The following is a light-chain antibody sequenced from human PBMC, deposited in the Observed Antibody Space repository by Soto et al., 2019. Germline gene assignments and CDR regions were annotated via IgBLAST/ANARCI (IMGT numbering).Light chain of an antibody. V-gene: IGKV3-15*01. Sequence: EIVMTQSPATLSVSPGERATLSCRASQSVSSNLGWYQQKPGQPPRLLIYGASTRATGIPARFSGSGSGTEFTLTISSLQSEDFAVYYCQQYGSPPITFGQGTRLEIK. J-gene: IGKJ5*01. CDR1: QSVSSN. CDR3: QQYGSPPIT. CDR2: GAS.